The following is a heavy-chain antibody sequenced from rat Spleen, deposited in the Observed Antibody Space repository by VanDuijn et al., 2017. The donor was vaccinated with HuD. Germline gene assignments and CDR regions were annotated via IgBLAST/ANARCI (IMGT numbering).Heavy chain of an antibody. CDR2: IWTDGST. D-gene: IGHD2-3*01. V-gene: IGHV2-43*01. CDR1: GFSLTSYH. Sequence: QVQLKESGPGLVQPSQTLSLTCTVSGFSLTSYHVSWVRQHPGKGLEWMGVIWTDGSTAYNSLLKSRLSITRDISKSQVFLKMNSLQTEDTATYYCAKANRDIYAHFDYWGQGVMVTVSS. CDR3: AKANRDIYAHFDY. J-gene: IGHJ2*01.